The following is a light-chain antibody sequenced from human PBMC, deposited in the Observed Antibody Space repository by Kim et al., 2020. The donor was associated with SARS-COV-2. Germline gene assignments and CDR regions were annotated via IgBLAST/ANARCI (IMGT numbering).Light chain of an antibody. V-gene: IGKV3-20*01. CDR3: QQYGSSPRT. CDR1: QSVSSSY. Sequence: DIVLTQSPGTLSLSPGERATLSCRASQSVSSSYLAWYQQKPGQAPRLLIYGASSRPTGIPYRFSGSGSGTDFTLTISRLEPEDFAVYYCQQYGSSPRTFGQGTKVDIK. CDR2: GAS. J-gene: IGKJ1*01.